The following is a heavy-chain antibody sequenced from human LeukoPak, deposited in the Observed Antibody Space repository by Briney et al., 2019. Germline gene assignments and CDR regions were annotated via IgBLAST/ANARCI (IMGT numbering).Heavy chain of an antibody. CDR2: ISSSYSTI. V-gene: IGHV3-48*02. CDR1: GFTFRSFS. Sequence: GGSLRLSCAASGFTFRSFSMNWVRQVPGKGLEWVSYISSSYSTIYYADSVKGRFTISRDNAKNSLYLQMNSLRDDDTAVYYCARMSGSSLLDYWGQGTLVTVSS. J-gene: IGHJ4*02. D-gene: IGHD1-26*01. CDR3: ARMSGSSLLDY.